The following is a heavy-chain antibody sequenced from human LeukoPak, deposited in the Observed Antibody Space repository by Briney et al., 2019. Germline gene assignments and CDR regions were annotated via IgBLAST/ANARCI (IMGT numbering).Heavy chain of an antibody. J-gene: IGHJ4*02. Sequence: PGRSLRLSCAAPGFTFSSYAMHWVRQAPGKGLEWVAVISYDGSNKYYADSVKGRFTISRDNSKNTLYLQMNSLRAEDTAVYYCARDDYGGNCFDYWGRGTLVTVSS. CDR2: ISYDGSNK. CDR3: ARDDYGGNCFDY. V-gene: IGHV3-30*04. D-gene: IGHD4-23*01. CDR1: GFTFSSYA.